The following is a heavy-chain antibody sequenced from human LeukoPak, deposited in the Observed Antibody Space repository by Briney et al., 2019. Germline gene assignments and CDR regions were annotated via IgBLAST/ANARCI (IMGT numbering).Heavy chain of an antibody. CDR2: IWSDGSNK. Sequence: GGSLRLSCAASGFTFSTYAMHWVRQAPGKGLEWVAAIWSDGSNKYYADSVKGRFTISRDNSKNTLYLQMNSLRAEDTAVYYCARDISQQLGPGFDYWGQGTLVTVSS. CDR1: GFTFSTYA. V-gene: IGHV3-33*08. D-gene: IGHD6-13*01. J-gene: IGHJ4*02. CDR3: ARDISQQLGPGFDY.